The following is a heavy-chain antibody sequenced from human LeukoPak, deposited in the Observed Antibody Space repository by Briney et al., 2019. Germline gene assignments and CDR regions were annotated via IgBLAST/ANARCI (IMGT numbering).Heavy chain of an antibody. J-gene: IGHJ5*01. CDR1: GYTCTGYY. CDR3: ARSVVPAAASWFDS. Sequence: ASVKVSCKASGYTCTGYYMNWVRQAPGQGLEWMGWINPNSGGTNYAQKFQGRVTMTRDTSISTAYMELSRLRSDDTAAYYCARSVVPAAASWFDSWGQGTLVTVSS. V-gene: IGHV1-2*02. CDR2: INPNSGGT. D-gene: IGHD2-2*01.